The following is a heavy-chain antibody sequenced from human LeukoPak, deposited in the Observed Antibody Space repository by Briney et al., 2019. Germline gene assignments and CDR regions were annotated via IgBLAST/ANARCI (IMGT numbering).Heavy chain of an antibody. J-gene: IGHJ3*02. D-gene: IGHD3-22*01. CDR2: INSDGSST. Sequence: RGSLRLYCAASGFTFSSYWMHWVRQAPGKGLVWVSRINSDGSSTSYADSVRGRLTISRDNAKNTLYLQMNSLRAEDTAVYYCARDPNYYDSSGYYYAGNDAFDIWGQGTMVTVSS. V-gene: IGHV3-74*01. CDR1: GFTFSSYW. CDR3: ARDPNYYDSSGYYYAGNDAFDI.